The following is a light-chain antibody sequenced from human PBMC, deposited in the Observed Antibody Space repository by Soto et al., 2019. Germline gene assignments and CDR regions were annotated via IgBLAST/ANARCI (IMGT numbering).Light chain of an antibody. J-gene: IGKJ3*01. Sequence: EIVLTQSPGTLSLSPGERATLSCRASQSVSSSYLAWYQQKPGQAPRLLIYGASSRATGIPDRFSGSGSGTDFPLTISRLEPEDFAVYYCQQYGSSPPMVTFGPGTKVDIK. V-gene: IGKV3-20*01. CDR2: GAS. CDR1: QSVSSSY. CDR3: QQYGSSPPMVT.